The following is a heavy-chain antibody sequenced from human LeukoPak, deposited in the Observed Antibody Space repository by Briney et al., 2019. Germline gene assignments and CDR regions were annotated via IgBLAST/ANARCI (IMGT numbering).Heavy chain of an antibody. CDR2: IYYSGST. Sequence: SETLPLTCTVSGGSISSYYWSWIRQPPGKGLEWIGYIYYSGSTNYNPSLKSRVTISVDTSKNQFSLKLSSVTAADTAVYYCARDCSGGSCYYYGMDVWGQGTTVTVSS. V-gene: IGHV4-59*01. CDR3: ARDCSGGSCYYYGMDV. J-gene: IGHJ6*02. CDR1: GGSISSYY. D-gene: IGHD2-15*01.